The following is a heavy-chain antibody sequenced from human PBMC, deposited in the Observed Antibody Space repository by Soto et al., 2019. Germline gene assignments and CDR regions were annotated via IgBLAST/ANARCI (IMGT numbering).Heavy chain of an antibody. Sequence: NPSETLSLTCTVSGGSISSYYWSWIRQPPGKGLEWIGYIYYSGSTNYNPSLKSRVTISVDTSKNQFSLKLSSVTAADTAVYYCARLRGGYDSSGYYYNYYYGMDVWGQGTTVTVSS. V-gene: IGHV4-59*08. CDR3: ARLRGGYDSSGYYYNYYYGMDV. CDR1: GGSISSYY. J-gene: IGHJ6*02. D-gene: IGHD3-22*01. CDR2: IYYSGST.